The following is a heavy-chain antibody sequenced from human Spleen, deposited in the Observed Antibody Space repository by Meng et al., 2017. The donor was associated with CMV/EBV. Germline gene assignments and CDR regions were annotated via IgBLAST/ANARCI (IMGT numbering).Heavy chain of an antibody. D-gene: IGHD3-3*01. CDR2: IWYDGSNK. J-gene: IGHJ6*02. Sequence: GGSLRLSCAASGFTFSSYGMHWVRQAPGKGLEWVAVIWYDGSNKYYADSVKGRFTISRDNSKNTLYLQMNSLRAEDTAVYYCARDGFTIFGVVTPYYYGMDVWGQGTTVTVSS. CDR3: ARDGFTIFGVVTPYYYGMDV. CDR1: GFTFSSYG. V-gene: IGHV3-33*01.